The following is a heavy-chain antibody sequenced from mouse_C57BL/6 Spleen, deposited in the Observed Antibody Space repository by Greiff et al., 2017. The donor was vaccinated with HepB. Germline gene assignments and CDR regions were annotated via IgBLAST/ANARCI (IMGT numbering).Heavy chain of an antibody. CDR1: GYAFSSYW. J-gene: IGHJ2*01. D-gene: IGHD1-1*01. V-gene: IGHV1-80*01. CDR2: IYPGDGDN. Sequence: VQLQQSGAELVKPGASVKISCKASGYAFSSYWMNWVKQRPGKGLEWIGQIYPGDGDNTYNGKFKGKATMTTDKSSSTAYMQLISLTSEDSAVYYCASECTTVAFDYWGQGTTLTVSS. CDR3: ASECTTVAFDY.